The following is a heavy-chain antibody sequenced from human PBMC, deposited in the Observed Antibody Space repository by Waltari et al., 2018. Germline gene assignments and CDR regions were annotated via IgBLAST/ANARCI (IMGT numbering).Heavy chain of an antibody. CDR2: IDPSDSFR. CDR3: VRHRTTYPLEIDY. Sequence: EVQLVQSGAEVKKPEESLRTPWEGSGSSFTNPLISWVRQMPGKGLEWVGRIDPSDSFRNYGPAFEGHVTISVDQSLRTAYLQWDSLKASDTAIYYCVRHRTTYPLEIDYWGQGTLVTVSS. V-gene: IGHV5-10-1*01. D-gene: IGHD2-2*01. CDR1: GSSFTNPL. J-gene: IGHJ4*02.